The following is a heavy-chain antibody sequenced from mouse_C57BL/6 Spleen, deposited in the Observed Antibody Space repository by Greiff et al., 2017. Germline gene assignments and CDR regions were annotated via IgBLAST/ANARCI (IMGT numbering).Heavy chain of an antibody. Sequence: EVQRVESGGDLVKPGGSLKLSCAASGFTFSSYGMSWVRQTPDKRLEWVATISSGGSYTYYPDSVKGRFTISRDNAKNTLYLQMSSLKSEDTAMYYCARRGVEDYGNYEVEFDYWGQGTTLTVSS. V-gene: IGHV5-6*01. CDR2: ISSGGSYT. CDR1: GFTFSSYG. CDR3: ARRGVEDYGNYEVEFDY. J-gene: IGHJ2*01. D-gene: IGHD2-1*01.